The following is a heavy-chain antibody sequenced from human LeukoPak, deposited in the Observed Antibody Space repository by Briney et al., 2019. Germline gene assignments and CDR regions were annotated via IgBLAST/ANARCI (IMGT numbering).Heavy chain of an antibody. V-gene: IGHV3-33*01. Sequence: GGSLRLSCAASGFTFSSYGMHWVRQAPGKGLEWVAVIWYDGSNKYYADSVKGRFTISRDNSKNTLYLQMNSLRAEDTAVYYCARDSLAAVAGTEYYGMDVWGQGTTVTVSS. CDR3: ARDSLAAVAGTEYYGMDV. D-gene: IGHD6-19*01. J-gene: IGHJ6*02. CDR1: GFTFSSYG. CDR2: IWYDGSNK.